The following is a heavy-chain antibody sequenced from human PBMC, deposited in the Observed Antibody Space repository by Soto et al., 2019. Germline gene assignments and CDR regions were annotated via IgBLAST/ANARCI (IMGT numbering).Heavy chain of an antibody. Sequence: ASVKVSCKASGYMFISYGINWVRQAPGQGLEWMGWISAYNGNIKYAQNLQGRVTMTTDTSTSTAYMEMRSLRSDDTAVYYCVRDLDGSGSYYTDYWGPGTLVTV. J-gene: IGHJ4*02. V-gene: IGHV1-18*01. CDR2: ISAYNGNI. CDR3: VRDLDGSGSYYTDY. D-gene: IGHD3-10*01. CDR1: GYMFISYG.